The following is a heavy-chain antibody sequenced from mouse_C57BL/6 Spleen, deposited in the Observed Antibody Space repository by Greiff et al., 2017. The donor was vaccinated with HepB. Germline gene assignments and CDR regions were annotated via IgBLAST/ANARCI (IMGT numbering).Heavy chain of an antibody. V-gene: IGHV5-16*01. CDR1: GFTFSDYY. D-gene: IGHD1-1*01. CDR2: INYDGSST. CDR3: ARDQGYYGSSWYFDV. Sequence: DVKLVESEGGLVQPGSSMKLSCTASGFTFSDYYMAWVRQVPEKGLEWVANINYDGSSTYYLDSLKSRFIISRDNAKNILYLQMSSLKSEDTATYYCARDQGYYGSSWYFDVWGTGTTVTVSS. J-gene: IGHJ1*03.